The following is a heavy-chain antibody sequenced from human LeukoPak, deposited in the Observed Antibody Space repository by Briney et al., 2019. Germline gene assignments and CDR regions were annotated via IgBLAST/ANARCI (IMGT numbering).Heavy chain of an antibody. V-gene: IGHV3-64*01. CDR3: ARESLDYGDYGWYFDL. Sequence: GGSLRLSYAASGSTFSSYAMHWVRQAPGKGLEYVSAISSNGGSTYYANSVKGRFTISRDNSKNTLYLQMGSLRAEDMAVCYCARESLDYGDYGWYFDLWGRGTLVTVSS. CDR1: GSTFSSYA. CDR2: ISSNGGST. D-gene: IGHD4-17*01. J-gene: IGHJ2*01.